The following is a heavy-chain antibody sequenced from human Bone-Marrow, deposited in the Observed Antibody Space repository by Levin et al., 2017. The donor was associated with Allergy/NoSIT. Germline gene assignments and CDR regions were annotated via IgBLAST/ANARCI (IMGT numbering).Heavy chain of an antibody. Sequence: ASETLSLTCAVYGGSFSGYYWSWIRQPPGKGLEWIGEINHSGSTNYNPSLKSRVTISVDTSKNQFSLKLSSVTAADTAVYYCARETGLYSSSWYGWFDPWGQGTLVTVSS. CDR2: INHSGST. J-gene: IGHJ5*02. V-gene: IGHV4-34*01. D-gene: IGHD6-13*01. CDR3: ARETGLYSSSWYGWFDP. CDR1: GGSFSGYY.